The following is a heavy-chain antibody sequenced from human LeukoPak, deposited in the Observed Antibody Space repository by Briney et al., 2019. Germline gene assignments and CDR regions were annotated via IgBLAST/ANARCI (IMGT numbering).Heavy chain of an antibody. CDR3: ARGRGSGSYYYYYYYMDV. CDR2: INHSGST. Sequence: SETLSLTCAVYGGSFSGYYWSWIRQPPGKGLEWIGEINHSGSTNYNPSLKSRVTISVDTSKNQFSLKLSSVTAADTTVYYCARGRGSGSYYYYYYYMDVWGKGTTVTVSS. CDR1: GGSFSGYY. J-gene: IGHJ6*03. V-gene: IGHV4-34*01. D-gene: IGHD3-10*01.